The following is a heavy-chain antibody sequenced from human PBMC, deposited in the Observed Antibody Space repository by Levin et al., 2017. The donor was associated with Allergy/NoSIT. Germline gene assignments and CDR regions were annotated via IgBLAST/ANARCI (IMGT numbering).Heavy chain of an antibody. CDR2: ILSSTSST. CDR1: GFIFSSYV. D-gene: IGHD1-26*01. CDR3: ARGYSTAYFIFAV. V-gene: IGHV3-64*02. Sequence: GGSLRLSCATSGFIFSSYVMNWVRQAPGKGLEYVATILSSTSSTDYADSVKGIFTISRDNSKNTLYLQMDSLRPEDTAVYYCARGYSTAYFIFAVWGQGTTVTVSS. J-gene: IGHJ3*01.